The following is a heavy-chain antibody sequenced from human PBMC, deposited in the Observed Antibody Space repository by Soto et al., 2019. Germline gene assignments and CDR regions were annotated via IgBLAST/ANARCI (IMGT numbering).Heavy chain of an antibody. CDR3: AREAHGSGSYYYFDY. CDR2: IIPIFGTA. CDR1: GGTFSSYA. Sequence: SVKVSCKASGGTFSSYAISWVRQAPGQGLEWMGGIIPIFGTANYAQKFQGRVTITADESTSTAYMELSSLRSEDTAVYYCAREAHGSGSYYYFDYWGQGTLVTVSS. V-gene: IGHV1-69*13. D-gene: IGHD3-10*01. J-gene: IGHJ4*02.